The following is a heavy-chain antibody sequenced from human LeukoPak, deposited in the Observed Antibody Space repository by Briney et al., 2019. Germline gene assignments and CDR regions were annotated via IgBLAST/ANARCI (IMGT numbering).Heavy chain of an antibody. CDR3: ALGYCSSTSCYDY. J-gene: IGHJ4*02. CDR2: IDPSDSYT. CDR1: GYSFTSYW. Sequence: GESLKISCKGSGYSFTSYWISWVRQMPGKGLEWMGRIDPSDSYTNYSPSFQGHVTISADKSISTAYLQWSSLKASDTAMYYYALGYCSSTSCYDYWGQGTLVTVSS. V-gene: IGHV5-10-1*01. D-gene: IGHD2-2*01.